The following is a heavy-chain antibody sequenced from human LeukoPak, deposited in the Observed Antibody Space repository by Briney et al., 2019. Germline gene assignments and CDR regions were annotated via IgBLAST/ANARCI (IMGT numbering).Heavy chain of an antibody. V-gene: IGHV3-23*01. D-gene: IGHD3-16*01. CDR2: ISGSGGST. CDR3: AKDLSGSIGGY. Sequence: GGSLRLSCAASGFTFSSYAMSWVRQAPGKGLKWVSAISGSGGSTYYADSVKGRFTISRDNSKNTLYLQMNSLRAEDTAVYYCAKDLSGSIGGYWGQGTLVTVSS. CDR1: GFTFSSYA. J-gene: IGHJ4*02.